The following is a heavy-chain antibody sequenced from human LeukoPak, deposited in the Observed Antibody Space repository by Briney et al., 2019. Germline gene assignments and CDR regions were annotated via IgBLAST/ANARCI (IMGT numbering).Heavy chain of an antibody. CDR2: ISSSSSYI. CDR3: ARDPPVVGATNGIY. CDR1: GFTFSSYS. V-gene: IGHV3-21*01. D-gene: IGHD1-26*01. J-gene: IGHJ4*02. Sequence: GGSLRLSCAASGFTFSSYSMNWVRQAPGKGLEWVSSISSSSSYIYYADSVKGRFTISRDNAKNSLYLQMNSLRAEDTAVYYCARDPPVVGATNGIYGGQGTLVTVSS.